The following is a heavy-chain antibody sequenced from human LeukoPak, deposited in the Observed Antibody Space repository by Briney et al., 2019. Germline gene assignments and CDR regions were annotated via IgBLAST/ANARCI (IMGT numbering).Heavy chain of an antibody. CDR3: ASLLTYSSGWYGGY. D-gene: IGHD6-19*01. CDR2: IKQDGSEK. CDR1: GFTFSSYW. J-gene: IGHJ4*02. V-gene: IGHV3-7*03. Sequence: GGSLRLSCAASGFTFSSYWMSWVRQAPGKGLEWVANIKQDGSEKYYVDSVKGRFTISRDNAKSSLYLQMNSLRAEDTAVYYCASLLTYSSGWYGGYWGQGTLVTVSS.